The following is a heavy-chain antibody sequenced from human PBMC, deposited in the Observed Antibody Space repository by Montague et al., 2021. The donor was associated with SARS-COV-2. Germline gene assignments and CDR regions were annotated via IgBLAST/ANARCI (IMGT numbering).Heavy chain of an antibody. D-gene: IGHD6-19*01. V-gene: IGHV4-59*08. CDR2: RYNSGST. CDR3: ATTPSYRSGCSLDY. Sequence: SETLSLTCSVSGGSISDYYWSWIRQPPGKGLEWIGHRYNSGSTTYKPSLKSRVTMSVDTSKNQFYLRLSSVTAADTALYYCATTPSYRSGCSLDYWGQGTLVTVSS. J-gene: IGHJ4*02. CDR1: GGSISDYY.